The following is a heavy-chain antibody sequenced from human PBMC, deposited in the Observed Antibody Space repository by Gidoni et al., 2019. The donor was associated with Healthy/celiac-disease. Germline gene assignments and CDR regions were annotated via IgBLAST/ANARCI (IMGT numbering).Heavy chain of an antibody. CDR1: GFTFSGAA. CDR2: IRSKATSSAT. Sequence: EVQLVESGGGVVQPGGSLKLSCAASGFTFSGAAMHWVRQASGKGLEWVGRIRSKATSSATAYAASVKGRFTISRDDSKNTAYLQMNSLKTEDTAVYYCSIHYDFPTNYYYYMDVWGKGTTVTVSS. V-gene: IGHV3-73*01. D-gene: IGHD3-3*01. J-gene: IGHJ6*03. CDR3: SIHYDFPTNYYYYMDV.